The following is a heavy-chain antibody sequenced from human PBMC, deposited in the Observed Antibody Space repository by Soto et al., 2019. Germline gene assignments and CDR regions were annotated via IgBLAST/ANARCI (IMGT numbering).Heavy chain of an antibody. D-gene: IGHD4-17*01. J-gene: IGHJ4*02. CDR2: IYDSGST. Sequence: SETLSLTCAVSGGSISSGGYSWSWIRQPPGKGLEWIGYIYDSGSTYYNPSLKSRVTIPVDRSKNQFSLKLSSVTAADTAVYYCARGALRWSTSWDFDYWGQGTLVTVSS. CDR1: GGSISSGGYS. CDR3: ARGALRWSTSWDFDY. V-gene: IGHV4-30-2*01.